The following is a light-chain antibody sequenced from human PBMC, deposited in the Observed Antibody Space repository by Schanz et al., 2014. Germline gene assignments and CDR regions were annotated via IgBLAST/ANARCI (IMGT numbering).Light chain of an antibody. J-gene: IGLJ3*02. V-gene: IGLV2-23*01. Sequence: QSALTQPASVSGSPGQSTTISCIGTSSDVGSYDLVSWYQHHPGKAPKIIIFEATERPSGVSNRFSGSKSGNTASLTISGLQAEDEADYYCCTYAGSSTLWVFGGGTKLTV. CDR2: EAT. CDR3: CTYAGSSTLWV. CDR1: SSDVGSYDL.